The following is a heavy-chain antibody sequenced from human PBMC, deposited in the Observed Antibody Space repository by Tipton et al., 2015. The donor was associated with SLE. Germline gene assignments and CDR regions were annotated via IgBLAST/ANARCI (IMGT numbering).Heavy chain of an antibody. Sequence: SLRLSCAASGFTFSDYYMSWIRQTPGKGLEWVANIKEDGGEKSYVDSVKGRFTISRDNAKNTLFLHMNSLRAEDTAVYYYARRVIATDFDYWGQGTLVTVSS. V-gene: IGHV3-7*01. CDR1: GFTFSDYY. J-gene: IGHJ4*02. CDR2: IKEDGGEK. D-gene: IGHD2-21*01. CDR3: ARRVIATDFDY.